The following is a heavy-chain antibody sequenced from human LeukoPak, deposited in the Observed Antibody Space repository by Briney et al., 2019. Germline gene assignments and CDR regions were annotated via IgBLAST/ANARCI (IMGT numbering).Heavy chain of an antibody. D-gene: IGHD3-3*01. CDR3: ARDRGEGNYDFWSGYSDY. Sequence: GGSLRLSCAASGFTFSSYAMHWVRQAPGKGLEYVSAISSNGGSTYYANSVKGRFTISRDNSKNTLYLQMGSLRAEDMAVYYCARDRGEGNYDFWSGYSDYWGQGTLVTVSP. J-gene: IGHJ4*02. CDR1: GFTFSSYA. CDR2: ISSNGGST. V-gene: IGHV3-64*01.